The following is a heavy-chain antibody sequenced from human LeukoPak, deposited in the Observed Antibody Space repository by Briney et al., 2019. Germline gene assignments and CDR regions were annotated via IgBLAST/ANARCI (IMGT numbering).Heavy chain of an antibody. CDR1: GYNFTSDW. CDR3: ARVSAAGTAYNWFDP. Sequence: GGSLEISWQGSGYNFTSDWIGGGRQVPGEGLGGMGIIYPADSDTRYSPSFQGQVTMSVDKSINTAYLQWDSLKASDTATYYCARVSAAGTAYNWFDPWGQGTLVTVSS. D-gene: IGHD6-13*01. J-gene: IGHJ5*02. CDR2: IYPADSDT. V-gene: IGHV5-51*01.